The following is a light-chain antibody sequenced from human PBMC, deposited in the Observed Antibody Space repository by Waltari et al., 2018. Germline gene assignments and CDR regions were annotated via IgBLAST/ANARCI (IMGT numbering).Light chain of an antibody. V-gene: IGKV4-1*01. CDR3: QQYYSTPT. CDR2: WAS. CDR1: QSVLYSSNNKNY. Sequence: DIVMTQSPDSLAVSLGERATINCKSSQSVLYSSNNKNYLAWYQQKPGQPPKLLIYWASTRESGVTDRFSGSGSGTDFTLTISSLQAEDVAVYYCQQYYSTPTFGQGTKVEIK. J-gene: IGKJ1*01.